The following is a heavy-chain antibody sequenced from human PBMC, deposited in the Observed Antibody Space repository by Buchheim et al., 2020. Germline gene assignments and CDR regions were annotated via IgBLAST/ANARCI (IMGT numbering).Heavy chain of an antibody. J-gene: IGHJ4*02. CDR3: AKDRHRYCSSTSCSVGDY. V-gene: IGHV3-30*18. Sequence: QVQLVESGGGVVQPGRSLRLSCAASGFTFSSYGMHWVRQAPGKGLEWVAVISYDGSNKYYADSVKGRFAISRDNSKNTLYLQMNSLRAEDTAVYYCAKDRHRYCSSTSCSVGDYWGQGTL. CDR2: ISYDGSNK. CDR1: GFTFSSYG. D-gene: IGHD2-2*01.